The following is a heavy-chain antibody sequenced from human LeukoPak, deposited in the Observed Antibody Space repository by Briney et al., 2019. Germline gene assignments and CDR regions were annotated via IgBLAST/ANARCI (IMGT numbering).Heavy chain of an antibody. CDR2: IYYSGST. Sequence: SETLSLTCTVSGGSISSYYWSLIRQPPGKGLEWIGYIYYSGSTNYNPSLKSRVTISVDTSKNQFSLKLSSVTAADTAVYYCARGTRSWYGWFDPWGQGTLVTVSS. CDR1: GGSISSYY. CDR3: ARGTRSWYGWFDP. D-gene: IGHD6-13*01. J-gene: IGHJ5*02. V-gene: IGHV4-59*13.